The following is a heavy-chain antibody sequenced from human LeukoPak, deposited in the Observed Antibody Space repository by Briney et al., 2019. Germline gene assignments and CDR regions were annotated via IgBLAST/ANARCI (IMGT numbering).Heavy chain of an antibody. V-gene: IGHV3-48*03. J-gene: IGHJ4*02. D-gene: IGHD3-10*01. CDR2: ISSSGSTI. Sequence: GGSLRLSCAASGFTFISYEMNWVRQAPGKGLEGVSYISSSGSTIYYADSVKGRFTISRDNARNSLYLQMNSLRAEDTAVYYCARGGRYYYGSGRLDYWGQGTLVTVSS. CDR3: ARGGRYYYGSGRLDY. CDR1: GFTFISYE.